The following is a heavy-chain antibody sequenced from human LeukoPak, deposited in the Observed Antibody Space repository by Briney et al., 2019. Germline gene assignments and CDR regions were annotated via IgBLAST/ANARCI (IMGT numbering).Heavy chain of an antibody. Sequence: GGSLRLSCAASGFTFSSYGMHWVRQAPGKGLEWVAVISYDGSNKHYADSVKGRFTISRDNSKNTLYLQMNSLRAEDTAVYYCAKDFRIQLWLLPGYWGQGTLVTVSS. J-gene: IGHJ4*02. V-gene: IGHV3-30*18. CDR3: AKDFRIQLWLLPGY. CDR2: ISYDGSNK. D-gene: IGHD5-18*01. CDR1: GFTFSSYG.